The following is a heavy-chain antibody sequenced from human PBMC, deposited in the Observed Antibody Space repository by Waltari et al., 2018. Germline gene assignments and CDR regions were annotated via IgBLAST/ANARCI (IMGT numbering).Heavy chain of an antibody. CDR1: GFTFANAW. Sequence: EVQLVESGGGLVKPGDSLRLSCVASGFTFANAWINWVRQAPGKGLGWVGRLKSKAEGGTTDYAAPVKGRFAISRDDSKDTAYLQMNSLKTEDTAMYFCTTEGGRTWPMYWGQGTLVTVSS. D-gene: IGHD2-2*01. J-gene: IGHJ4*02. CDR3: TTEGGRTWPMY. CDR2: LKSKAEGGTT. V-gene: IGHV3-15*01.